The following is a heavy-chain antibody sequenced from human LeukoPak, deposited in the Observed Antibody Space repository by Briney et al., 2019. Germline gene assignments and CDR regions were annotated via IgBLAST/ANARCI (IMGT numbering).Heavy chain of an antibody. CDR1: GYTFTSYG. D-gene: IGHD6-19*01. V-gene: IGHV1-18*01. J-gene: IGHJ4*02. Sequence: VASVKVSCKASGYTFTSYGISWVRQAPGQGLEWMGWISAYNGNTNYAQKLQGRVTMTTDTSTSTAYMELRSLRSDDTAVYYCARDSRTSGWYKVWYFDYWGQGTLVTVSS. CDR3: ARDSRTSGWYKVWYFDY. CDR2: ISAYNGNT.